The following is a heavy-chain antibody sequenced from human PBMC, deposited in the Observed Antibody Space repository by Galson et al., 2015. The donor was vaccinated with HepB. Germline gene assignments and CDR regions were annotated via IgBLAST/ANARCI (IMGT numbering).Heavy chain of an antibody. J-gene: IGHJ4*02. D-gene: IGHD6-19*01. V-gene: IGHV3-30*18. Sequence: SLRLSCAASGFTFSSYGMHWVRQAPGKGLEWVAVISYDGGNKYYADSVKGRFTISRDNSKNTLYLQMNSLRAEDTAVYYCAKGAGYSSGWPFDYWGQGTLVTVSS. CDR3: AKGAGYSSGWPFDY. CDR2: ISYDGGNK. CDR1: GFTFSSYG.